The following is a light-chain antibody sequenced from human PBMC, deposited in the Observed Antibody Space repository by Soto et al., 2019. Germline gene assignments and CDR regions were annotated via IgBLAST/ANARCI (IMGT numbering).Light chain of an antibody. J-gene: IGLJ2*01. CDR1: SSDVSGYDF. CDR2: DVS. Sequence: QSALTQPASVSGSPGQSITISCTGSSSDVSGYDFVSWYQHHPGKAPKLIIYDVSDRPLGVSNRFSGSKSGNTASLTISGLQAEDDADDYCSSYTRSNTLLFGGGTKLTVL. V-gene: IGLV2-14*03. CDR3: SSYTRSNTLL.